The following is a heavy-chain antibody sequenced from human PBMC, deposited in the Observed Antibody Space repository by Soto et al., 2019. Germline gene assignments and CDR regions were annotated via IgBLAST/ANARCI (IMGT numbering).Heavy chain of an antibody. J-gene: IGHJ4*02. CDR3: TRLGDYYGSGRDY. CDR2: IRSKANSYAT. V-gene: IGHV3-73*01. Sequence: EVQLVESGGGWVQPGGSLKLSCAASGFTFSGSAMHWVRQASGKGLEWVGRIRSKANSYATAYAASVKGRFTISRDDSKNTAYLQMNSLKTEDTAVYYCTRLGDYYGSGRDYWGQGTLVTVSS. D-gene: IGHD3-10*01. CDR1: GFTFSGSA.